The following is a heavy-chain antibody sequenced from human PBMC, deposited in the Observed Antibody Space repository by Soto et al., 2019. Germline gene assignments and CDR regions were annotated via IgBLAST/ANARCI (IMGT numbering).Heavy chain of an antibody. CDR2: ISYDGSNK. Sequence: GGSLRLSCAASGFTFSSYGMHWVRQAPGKGLEWVAVISYDGSNKYYADSVKGRFTISRDNSKNTLYLQMNSLRAEDTAVYYCAKDLGYSYGYYYGMDVWGQGTTVTVSS. V-gene: IGHV3-30*18. D-gene: IGHD5-18*01. CDR3: AKDLGYSYGYYYGMDV. CDR1: GFTFSSYG. J-gene: IGHJ6*02.